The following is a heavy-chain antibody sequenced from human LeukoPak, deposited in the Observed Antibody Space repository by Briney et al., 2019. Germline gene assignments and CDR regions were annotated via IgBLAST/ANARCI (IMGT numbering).Heavy chain of an antibody. Sequence: QTGGSLTVSCAASGFTFTNSFMGWVRQAPGKGLEWVSTLNPTGGVTDYADSVKGTSTISRTNSKNTLYLQMSSLRPKDAAIYVCAKFRGSAPYYFDFWGRGTLVTVSS. CDR3: AKFRGSAPYYFDF. V-gene: IGHV3-23*01. D-gene: IGHD3-10*01. J-gene: IGHJ4*02. CDR2: LNPTGGVT. CDR1: GFTFTNSF.